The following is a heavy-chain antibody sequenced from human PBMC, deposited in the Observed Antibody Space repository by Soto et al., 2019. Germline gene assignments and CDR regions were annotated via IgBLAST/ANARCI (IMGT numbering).Heavy chain of an antibody. Sequence: GGSLRLSCAASGFTFTRYSMNWVRQAPGKGLEWVSSISSTTNYIYYADSMKSRFTVSRDNAKNSVYLEMNSLSAEDTAVYYCARESEDLTSNFDYWGQGTLVTVSS. V-gene: IGHV3-21*01. CDR3: ARESEDLTSNFDY. CDR2: ISSTTNYI. J-gene: IGHJ4*02. CDR1: GFTFTRYS.